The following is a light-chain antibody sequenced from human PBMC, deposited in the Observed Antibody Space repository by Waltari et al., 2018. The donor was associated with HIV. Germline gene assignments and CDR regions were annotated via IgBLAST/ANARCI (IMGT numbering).Light chain of an antibody. Sequence: QSALSQPHSVSGSPGQSVTIPCTGSSHDIGLGNYVSWYQQVPGKAPKLLIFEVNKRALGVPDRVSGSRSENTASLTISGLQADDEADYHCCSYAGRALAVFGTGTKVIV. CDR2: EVN. CDR3: CSYAGRALAV. CDR1: SHDIGLGNY. V-gene: IGLV2-11*01. J-gene: IGLJ1*01.